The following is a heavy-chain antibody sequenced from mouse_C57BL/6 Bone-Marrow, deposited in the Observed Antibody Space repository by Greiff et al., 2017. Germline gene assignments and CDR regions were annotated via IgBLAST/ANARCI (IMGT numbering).Heavy chain of an antibody. V-gene: IGHV1-5*01. D-gene: IGHD2-1*01. CDR3: YGNFFFDY. J-gene: IGHJ2*01. CDR2: IHPGNSDT. CDR1: GYTFTSYW. Sequence: DVKLQESGTVLARPGASVKMSCKTSGYTFTSYWMHWVKQRPGQGLEWIGAIHPGNSDTSYNQKFKGKAKLTAVTSASTAYMELSSLTDKDSAVYYCYGNFFFDYWGQGTTLTVSS.